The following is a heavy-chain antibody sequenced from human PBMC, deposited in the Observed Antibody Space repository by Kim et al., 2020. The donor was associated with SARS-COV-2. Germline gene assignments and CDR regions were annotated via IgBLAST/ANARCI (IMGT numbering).Heavy chain of an antibody. CDR2: ISAYNGNT. V-gene: IGHV1-18*01. CDR3: ATYDSSGYHKYYYGMDV. Sequence: ASVKVSCKASGYTFTSYGISWVRQAPGQGLEWMGWISAYNGNTNYAQKLQGRVTMTTDTSTSTAYMELRSLRSDDTAVYYCATYDSSGYHKYYYGMDVWGQGTTVTVSS. J-gene: IGHJ6*02. D-gene: IGHD3-22*01. CDR1: GYTFTSYG.